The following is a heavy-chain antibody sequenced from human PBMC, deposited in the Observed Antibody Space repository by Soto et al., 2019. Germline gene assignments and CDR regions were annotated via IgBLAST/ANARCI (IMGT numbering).Heavy chain of an antibody. V-gene: IGHV6-1*01. CDR1: GDSVSSNSAA. Sequence: PSQTLSLTCVISGDSVSSNSAAWNWIRQSPSRGLEWLGRTYYRSKWYNDYTVSVKSRITINPDTSKNQFSLQLNSVTPEDTAVYYCARGGDCSGGSCYYRGAFDIWGQGTMVTVSS. CDR2: TYYRSKWYN. J-gene: IGHJ3*02. D-gene: IGHD2-15*01. CDR3: ARGGDCSGGSCYYRGAFDI.